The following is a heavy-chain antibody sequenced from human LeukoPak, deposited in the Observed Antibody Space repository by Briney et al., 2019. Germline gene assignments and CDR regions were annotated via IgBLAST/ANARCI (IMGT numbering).Heavy chain of an antibody. D-gene: IGHD6-13*01. CDR2: IKTDGSQI. J-gene: IGHJ4*02. CDR1: GFTFSSYS. V-gene: IGHV3-7*03. Sequence: GGSLRLSCAASGFTFSSYSMNWVRQAPGKGLEWVANIKTDGSQIYYVDSVKGRFTISRDNAKNSLYLQMNSLRAEDTALYYCAKDISSSSSCPGDYWGQGTLVTVSS. CDR3: AKDISSSSSCPGDY.